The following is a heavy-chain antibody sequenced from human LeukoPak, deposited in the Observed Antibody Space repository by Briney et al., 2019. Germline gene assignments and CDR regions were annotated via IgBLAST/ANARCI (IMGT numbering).Heavy chain of an antibody. CDR3: AKGTVVVPAATQYYYYYYYMDV. Sequence: GGSLRLSCAASGFTLSSYAMSWVRQGPGKGLEWVSAISVSGNTYHADSVKGRFTISRDNSKNTLYLQMNSLRAEDTAVYYCAKGTVVVPAATQYYYYYYYMDVWGKGTTVTISS. CDR1: GFTLSSYA. D-gene: IGHD2-2*01. V-gene: IGHV3-23*01. J-gene: IGHJ6*03. CDR2: ISVSGNT.